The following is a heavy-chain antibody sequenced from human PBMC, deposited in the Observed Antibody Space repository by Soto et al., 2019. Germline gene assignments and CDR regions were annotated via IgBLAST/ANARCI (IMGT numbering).Heavy chain of an antibody. Sequence: QVQLVESGGGVVQPGRSLRLSCAATGFTFSTYGMHWVRQAPGKGMEWVALVCYDGSDKYYAESVKGRFTSSRDNSKNTLVLQMDSLRADVTAVYYCAREGLEWLRVVSPSYVDQWGQGTLVTVSS. V-gene: IGHV3-33*01. J-gene: IGHJ4*02. CDR3: AREGLEWLRVVSPSYVDQ. CDR2: VCYDGSDK. CDR1: GFTFSTYG. D-gene: IGHD3-3*01.